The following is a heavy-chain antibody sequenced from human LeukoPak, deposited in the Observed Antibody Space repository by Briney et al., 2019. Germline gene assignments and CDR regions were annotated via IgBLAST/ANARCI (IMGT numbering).Heavy chain of an antibody. V-gene: IGHV3-23*01. Sequence: GGSLRLSCTASGFTFSTCGMTWVRQAPGKGLEWVSSISGNDDGTYYADSVKGRFTISRDNSKNTLYLQMNSLRAEDTAIYYCAKRGPIYSASPGNYFDYWDQGTLVTVSS. CDR2: ISGNDDGT. CDR3: AKRGPIYSASPGNYFDY. J-gene: IGHJ4*02. CDR1: GFTFSTCG. D-gene: IGHD3-10*01.